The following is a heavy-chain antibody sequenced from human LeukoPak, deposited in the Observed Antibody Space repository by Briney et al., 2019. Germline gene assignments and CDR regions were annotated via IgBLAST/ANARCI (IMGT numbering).Heavy chain of an antibody. Sequence: SETLSLTCTVSGGSISSYYWSWIRQPAGRGLEWIVRIYTSGSTNYNPSLKSRVTISVDTSKNQFSLKLSSVTAADTAVYYCARVSVDIVATTHYNWFDPWGQGTLVTVSS. D-gene: IGHD5-12*01. J-gene: IGHJ5*02. CDR3: ARVSVDIVATTHYNWFDP. V-gene: IGHV4-4*07. CDR2: IYTSGST. CDR1: GGSISSYY.